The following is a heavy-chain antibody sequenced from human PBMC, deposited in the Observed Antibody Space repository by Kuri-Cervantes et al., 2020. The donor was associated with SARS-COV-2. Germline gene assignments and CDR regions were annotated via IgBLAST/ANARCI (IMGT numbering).Heavy chain of an antibody. D-gene: IGHD3-3*01. V-gene: IGHV4-4*07. CDR3: ARVKGDDFWSGRQSDAFDI. CDR2: IYTSGST. Sequence: SETLSLTCTVSGGSISSYYWSWLRQPAGKGLEWIGRIYTSGSTNYNPSLKSRVTMSVDTSKNQFSLKLSSVTAADTAVYYCARVKGDDFWSGRQSDAFDIWGQGTMVTVSS. J-gene: IGHJ3*02. CDR1: GGSISSYY.